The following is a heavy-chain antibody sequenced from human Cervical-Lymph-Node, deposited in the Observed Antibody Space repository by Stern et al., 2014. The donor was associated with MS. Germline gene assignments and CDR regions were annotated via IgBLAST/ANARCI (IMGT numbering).Heavy chain of an antibody. Sequence: QVQLMQSGGGVVQPGTSLRLSCTGSRFTFRSYGIHWVRQAPGKGLAWVSVTSYDGGNRQYADSVKGRFTISRDNSKNTVYLHLNSLRPEDTGVYHCAKDRRGGYNYLYGMDVWGQGTTVTVS. J-gene: IGHJ6*02. D-gene: IGHD5-18*01. V-gene: IGHV3-30*18. CDR3: AKDRRGGYNYLYGMDV. CDR1: RFTFRSYG. CDR2: TSYDGGNR.